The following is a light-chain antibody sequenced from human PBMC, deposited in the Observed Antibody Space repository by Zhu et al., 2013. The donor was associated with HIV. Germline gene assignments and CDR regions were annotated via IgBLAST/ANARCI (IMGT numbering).Light chain of an antibody. J-gene: IGKJ3*01. Sequence: DVVLTQSPLSLPVTLGQPASISCRSNQSLLRGNTYLSWFQQRLGQSPRRLIYRVSNRDSGVPDRFSGSGSGTDFTLKISRVEAEDVGVYYCMQPLQAPFTFGPGTRSAYQT. CDR2: RVS. CDR1: QSLLRGNTY. CDR3: MQPLQAPFT. V-gene: IGKV2-30*02.